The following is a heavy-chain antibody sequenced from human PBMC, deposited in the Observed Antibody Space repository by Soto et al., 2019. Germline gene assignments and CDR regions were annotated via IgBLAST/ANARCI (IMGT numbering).Heavy chain of an antibody. J-gene: IGHJ3*02. V-gene: IGHV1-69*06. CDR1: GGTFSSYA. CDR2: IIPIFGTA. Sequence: SAKVSCRASGGTFSSYAISWVRQAPGQGLEWMGGIIPIFGTANYAQKFQGRVTITADKSTSTACMELSSLRSEDTAVYYCARGRITMIVVALDAFDIWGQGTMVTVSS. CDR3: ARGRITMIVVALDAFDI. D-gene: IGHD3-22*01.